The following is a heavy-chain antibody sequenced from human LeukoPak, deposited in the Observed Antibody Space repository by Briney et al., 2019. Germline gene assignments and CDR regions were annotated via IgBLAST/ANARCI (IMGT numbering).Heavy chain of an antibody. J-gene: IGHJ4*02. D-gene: IGHD3-10*01. CDR2: VYTTGST. CDR3: ARHEARAFDY. Sequence: SETLSLTCTVSGGSMSPFYWSWIRQPPGKGLGWIGYVYTTGSTKYNPSLNRRVSLSVDTSKNHFSLRLKSVTAADTAVYFCARHEARAFDYWGQGTLVTVSS. V-gene: IGHV4-4*09. CDR1: GGSMSPFY.